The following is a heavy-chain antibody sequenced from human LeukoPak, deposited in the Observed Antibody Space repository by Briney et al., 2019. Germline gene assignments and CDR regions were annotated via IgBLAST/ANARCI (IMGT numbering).Heavy chain of an antibody. CDR2: IRDSGRNT. J-gene: IGHJ6*02. CDR1: GFTFSSYA. Sequence: PGGSLRLSCAASGFTFSSYAMSWVRQAPGKGLEWVSEIRDSGRNTYYADSVKGRFTISRDNSKNTLYLQMNSLRAEDTAVYYCAKESPRNYYYGMDVWGQGTTVTVSS. V-gene: IGHV3-23*01. CDR3: AKESPRNYYYGMDV.